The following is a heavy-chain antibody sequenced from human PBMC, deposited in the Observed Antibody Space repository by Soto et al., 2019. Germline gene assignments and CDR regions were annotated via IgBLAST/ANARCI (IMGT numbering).Heavy chain of an antibody. CDR3: AKYCSSDVCFDY. J-gene: IGHJ4*02. CDR1: GFTFSSCS. Sequence: PGGSLRLSCASSGFTFSSCSMNWVRQAPGKGLEWVSFISGSGDTKYYADSVKGRFSISRDNAKNSLYLQMSSLRDEDTAVYYCAKYCSSDVCFDYWGQGTLVTVS. CDR2: ISGSGDTK. D-gene: IGHD2-8*01. V-gene: IGHV3-48*02.